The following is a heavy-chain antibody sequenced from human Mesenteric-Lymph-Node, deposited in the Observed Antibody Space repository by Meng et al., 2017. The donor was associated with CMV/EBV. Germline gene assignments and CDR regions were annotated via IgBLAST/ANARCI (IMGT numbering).Heavy chain of an antibody. CDR2: INHSGST. D-gene: IGHD3-9*01. V-gene: IGHV4-34*01. J-gene: IGHJ4*02. CDR1: GGSFSGYY. CDR3: ARGSSYDILTGYFDY. Sequence: QVQVPPVGAGLLKPSGTLSVTCAVYGGSFSGYYWNWIRQSPEKGLEWIGEINHSGSTTYNPSFTSRIIISVDTSTNQISLNMSSVTAADTAVYYCARGSSYDILTGYFDYWGQGALVTVSS.